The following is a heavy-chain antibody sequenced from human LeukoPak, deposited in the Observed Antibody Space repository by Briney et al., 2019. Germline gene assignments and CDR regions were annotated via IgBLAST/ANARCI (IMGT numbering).Heavy chain of an antibody. D-gene: IGHD1-26*01. J-gene: IGHJ4*02. V-gene: IGHV4-39*07. CDR2: IYHSGST. CDR1: GGSISSGDYY. CDR3: ARSSGGSYYYFDY. Sequence: TLSLTCTVSGGSISSGDYYWSWIRQPPGKGLEWIGSIYHSGSTYYNPSLKSRVTISVDTSKNQFSLKLSSVTAADTAVYYCARSSGGSYYYFDYWDQGTLVTVSS.